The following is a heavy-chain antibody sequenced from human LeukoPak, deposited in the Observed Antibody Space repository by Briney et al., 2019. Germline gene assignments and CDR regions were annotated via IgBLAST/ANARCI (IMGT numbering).Heavy chain of an antibody. D-gene: IGHD3-10*01. CDR1: GGSMSSYY. J-gene: IGHJ5*02. CDR3: ARADPNASGYFYRFNWFDP. V-gene: IGHV4-59*01. CDR2: IYSSGST. Sequence: PSETLSLTCTVSGGSMSSYYWNWVRQPPGKGLEGIGNIYSSGSTDYNPSLKSRVTISLDTSKFQFSLRLNSVTAADTAVYYCARADPNASGYFYRFNWFDPWGQGTLVTVSS.